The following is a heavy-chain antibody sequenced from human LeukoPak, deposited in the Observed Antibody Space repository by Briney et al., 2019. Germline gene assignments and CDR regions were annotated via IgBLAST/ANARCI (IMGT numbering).Heavy chain of an antibody. CDR2: IYYSGST. D-gene: IGHD3-16*02. CDR3: WVMITFGGVIVIDY. CDR1: GGSISSSSYY. J-gene: IGHJ4*02. Sequence: SETLSLTCTVSGGSISSSSYYWGWIRQPPGKGLEWIGSIYYSGSTYYNPSLKSRVTISVDTSKNQFSLKLSSVTAEDTAVYYCWVMITFGGVIVIDYWGQGTLVTVSS. V-gene: IGHV4-39*01.